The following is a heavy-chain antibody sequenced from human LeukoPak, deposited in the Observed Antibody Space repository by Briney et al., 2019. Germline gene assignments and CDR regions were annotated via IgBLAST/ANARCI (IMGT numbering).Heavy chain of an antibody. CDR2: ISAYNGNT. J-gene: IGHJ4*02. CDR1: GYTFTSYG. CDR3: ARGGYVVPAASPPPNFDY. V-gene: IGHV1-18*04. Sequence: ASVKVSCKASGYTFTSYGISWVRQAPGQGLEWMGWISAYNGNTNYAQKLQGRVTMTTDTSTSTAYMELRSLRSDDTAVYYCARGGYVVPAASPPPNFDYWGQGTLVTVSS. D-gene: IGHD2-2*01.